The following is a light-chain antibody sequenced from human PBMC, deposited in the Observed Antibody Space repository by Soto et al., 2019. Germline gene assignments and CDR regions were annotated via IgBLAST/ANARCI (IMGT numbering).Light chain of an antibody. J-gene: IGKJ5*01. CDR3: QQSYSIPLP. Sequence: DIPMTQSPSSLSASVGDRVTISCRASQSISSYLNWYQEKPGKAPKLLIYAASTLQSGVPSRFSGTGSGTACTLTISRLQPEEFATYYCQQSYSIPLPFDQGTRLEIQ. V-gene: IGKV1-39*01. CDR2: AAS. CDR1: QSISSY.